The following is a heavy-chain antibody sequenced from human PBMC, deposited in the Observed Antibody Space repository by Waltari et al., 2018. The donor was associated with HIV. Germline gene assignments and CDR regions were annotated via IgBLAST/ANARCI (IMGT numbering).Heavy chain of an antibody. J-gene: IGHJ4*02. CDR3: TRGPQNGWFVD. CDR1: INTFDKYV. Sequence: QEELVQSGAEVKKPGASVRISCKTSINTFDKYVIYWVRQAPGQSLQWLGRINPHSHVPRYSPDFEDRVTITRDPSLNVIYMGISSLTSEDTAVYFCTRGPQNGWFVDWGQGTLVSVS. V-gene: IGHV1-8*03. CDR2: INPHSHVP. D-gene: IGHD6-19*01.